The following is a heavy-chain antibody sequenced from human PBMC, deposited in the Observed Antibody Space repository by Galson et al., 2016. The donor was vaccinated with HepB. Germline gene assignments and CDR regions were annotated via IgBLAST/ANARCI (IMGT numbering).Heavy chain of an antibody. CDR3: ARVSYGGYKLFNYYGMDV. D-gene: IGHD4-17*01. Sequence: SLRLSCAASGFTFSDYYMSWLRQAPGMGPEWVSFISSSSVTRHYSDSVKGRFTISRDNANNALYLEMSNLRAEDTAIYYCARVSYGGYKLFNYYGMDVWGQGTLVTVSS. J-gene: IGHJ6*02. CDR1: GFTFSDYY. CDR2: ISSSSVTR. V-gene: IGHV3-11*04.